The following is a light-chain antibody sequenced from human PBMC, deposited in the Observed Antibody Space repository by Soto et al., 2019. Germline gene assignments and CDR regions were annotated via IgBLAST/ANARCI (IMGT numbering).Light chain of an antibody. CDR2: LGS. V-gene: IGKV2-28*01. CDR1: QSLLHSNGYNY. CDR3: MQALQTPRT. Sequence: DIVMTQSPLSLPVTPGEPASISCRSSQSLLHSNGYNYLDWYLQKPGQSPQLLIYLGSYRASGVPDRFSGSGSGTDFTLKISRVEAEDVGVYYCMQALQTPRTFGGGTKVEIK. J-gene: IGKJ4*01.